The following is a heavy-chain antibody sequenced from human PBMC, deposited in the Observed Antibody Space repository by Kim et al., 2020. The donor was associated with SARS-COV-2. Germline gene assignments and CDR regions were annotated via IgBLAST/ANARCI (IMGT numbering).Heavy chain of an antibody. D-gene: IGHD4-17*01. CDR3: AKSRREMTAVTPGGDFDY. Sequence: GGSLRLSCAASGFTFSSYAMSWVRQAPGKGLEWVSAISGSGGSTYYADSVKGRFTISRDNSKNTLYLQMNSLRAEDTAVYYCAKSRREMTAVTPGGDFDYWGQGSLVTVSS. CDR2: ISGSGGST. V-gene: IGHV3-23*01. CDR1: GFTFSSYA. J-gene: IGHJ4*02.